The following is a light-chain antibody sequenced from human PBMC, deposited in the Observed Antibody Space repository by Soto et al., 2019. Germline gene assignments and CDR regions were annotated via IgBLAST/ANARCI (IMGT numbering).Light chain of an antibody. J-gene: IGKJ5*01. CDR3: QQYDNLPIT. CDR1: EDITND. CDR2: DAS. Sequence: TQMTQSPSSLSASVGDRVTITCQASEDITNDLNWYQQRPGKAPKVLIYDASTLETGVPSRFSGSGDGTHFTLTISSLHPEDFAVYYCQQYDNLPITFGQGTRLE. V-gene: IGKV1-33*01.